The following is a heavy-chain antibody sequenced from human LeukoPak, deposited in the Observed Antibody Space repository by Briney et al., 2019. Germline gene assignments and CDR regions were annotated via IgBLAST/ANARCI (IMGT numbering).Heavy chain of an antibody. D-gene: IGHD4-17*01. Sequence: KTSETLSLTCTVSGGSISSSSYYWGWIRQPPGKGLEWIGYIYYSGSTYYNPSLKSRVTISVDTSKNQFSLKLSSVTAADTAVYYCGMTTVTTIPFPPEDYWGQGTLVTVSS. CDR3: GMTTVTTIPFPPEDY. CDR2: IYYSGST. V-gene: IGHV4-30-4*08. J-gene: IGHJ4*02. CDR1: GGSISSSSYY.